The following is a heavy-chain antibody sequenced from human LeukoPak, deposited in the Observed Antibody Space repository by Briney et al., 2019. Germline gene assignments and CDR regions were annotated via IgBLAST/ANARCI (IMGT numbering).Heavy chain of an antibody. D-gene: IGHD6-13*01. CDR3: VRNMSAADDY. CDR1: GFTFSDYY. Sequence: GGSLRLFFAASGFTFSDYYMSWIRQPPGEGREGGSYIISSGSTIYYADSVKGRFTISRDNAKNSLYLQMNSLRAEYTAGYCCVRNMSAADDYWGQGTLITVSS. CDR2: IISSGSTI. V-gene: IGHV3-11*01. J-gene: IGHJ4*02.